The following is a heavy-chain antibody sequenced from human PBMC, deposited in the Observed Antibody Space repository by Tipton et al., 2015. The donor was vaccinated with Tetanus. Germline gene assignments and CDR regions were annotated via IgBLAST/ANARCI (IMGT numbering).Heavy chain of an antibody. V-gene: IGHV4-30-4*01. J-gene: IGHJ4*02. Sequence: LRLSCSVSGGSISRGDYYWSWIRQPPGKGLEWIGNIYYSGSTYYNPSLKSRVTVSADPSQNQFSPKLSSVTAADTAVYYCARIHDFLSGHFDFWGQGTLVAVSS. D-gene: IGHD3-3*01. CDR1: GGSISRGDYY. CDR2: IYYSGST. CDR3: ARIHDFLSGHFDF.